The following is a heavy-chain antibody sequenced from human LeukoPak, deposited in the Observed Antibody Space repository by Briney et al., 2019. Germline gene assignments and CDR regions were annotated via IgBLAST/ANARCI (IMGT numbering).Heavy chain of an antibody. Sequence: GGSLRLSCAASGFTFSSYGMHWVRQAPGKGLEWVAVISYGGSNKYYADSVKGRFTISRDNSKNTLYLQMNSLRAEDTAVYYCARDWFVVVPAAIEAAGAFDIWGQGTMVTVSS. CDR3: ARDWFVVVPAAIEAAGAFDI. CDR1: GFTFSSYG. CDR2: ISYGGSNK. J-gene: IGHJ3*02. V-gene: IGHV3-30*03. D-gene: IGHD2-2*02.